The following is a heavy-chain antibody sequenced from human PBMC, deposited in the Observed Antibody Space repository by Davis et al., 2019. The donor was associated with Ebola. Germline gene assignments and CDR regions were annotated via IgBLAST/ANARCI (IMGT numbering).Heavy chain of an antibody. J-gene: IGHJ3*02. V-gene: IGHV3-23*01. Sequence: GGSLRLSCAASGFTFDNAWMSWVRQAPGKGLEWVSAISGSGGSTYYADSVKGRFTISRDNSKNTLYLQMNSLRAEDTAVYYCAKGLWFGVYDAFDIWGQGTMVTVSS. D-gene: IGHD3-10*01. CDR1: GFTFDNAW. CDR2: ISGSGGST. CDR3: AKGLWFGVYDAFDI.